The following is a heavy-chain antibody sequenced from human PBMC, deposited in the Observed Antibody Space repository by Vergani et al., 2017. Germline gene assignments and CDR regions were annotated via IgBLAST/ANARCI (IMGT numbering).Heavy chain of an antibody. Sequence: QVQLVQSGAEVKKPGSSMKVSCKASGGTFSSYAISWVRQAPGQGLEWMGGIIPIFGTANYAQKFQGRVTITADESTSTAYMELSSLRSEDTAVYYCARGYCTNGVCGDYYYYMDVWGKGTTVTVSS. CDR3: ARGYCTNGVCGDYYYYMDV. D-gene: IGHD2-8*01. CDR1: GGTFSSYA. J-gene: IGHJ6*03. CDR2: IIPIFGTA. V-gene: IGHV1-69*01.